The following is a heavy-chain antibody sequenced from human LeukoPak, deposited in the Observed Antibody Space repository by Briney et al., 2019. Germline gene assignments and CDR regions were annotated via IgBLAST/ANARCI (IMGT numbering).Heavy chain of an antibody. D-gene: IGHD3-3*01. V-gene: IGHV3-23*01. CDR2: ISGGGGST. CDR3: AKFGVLDFWSGYFYYYYYYMDV. CDR1: GFTFSSYS. Sequence: GGSLRLSCAASGFTFSSYSMNWVRQAPGKGLEWVSAISGGGGSTYYADSVKGRFTISRDNSKNTLYLQMNSLRAEDTAVYYCAKFGVLDFWSGYFYYYYYYMDVWGKGTTVTVSS. J-gene: IGHJ6*03.